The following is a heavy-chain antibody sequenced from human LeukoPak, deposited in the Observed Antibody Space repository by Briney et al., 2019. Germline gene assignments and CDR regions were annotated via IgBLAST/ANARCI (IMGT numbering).Heavy chain of an antibody. Sequence: GRSLRLSCAASGFTFSSYGMHWVRQAPGKGLEWVAVISYDGSNKYYADSVRGRFTISRDNSKNTLYLQMNSLRAEDTAVYYCAREASLGGQQNWGQGTLVTVSS. CDR3: AREASLGGQQN. CDR1: GFTFSSYG. J-gene: IGHJ4*02. D-gene: IGHD3-10*01. V-gene: IGHV3-30*03. CDR2: ISYDGSNK.